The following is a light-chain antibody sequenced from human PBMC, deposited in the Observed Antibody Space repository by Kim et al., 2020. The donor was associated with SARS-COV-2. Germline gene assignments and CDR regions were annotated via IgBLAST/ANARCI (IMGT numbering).Light chain of an antibody. CDR3: QAWDSSTWV. Sequence: SYELTQPPSVSVSPEQTASITCSGDKLGDKYACWYQQKPGQSPVLVIYQDSKRPSGIPERFSGSNSGNTATLTISGTQAMDETDYYCQAWDSSTWVFGGG. J-gene: IGLJ3*02. CDR1: KLGDKY. CDR2: QDS. V-gene: IGLV3-1*01.